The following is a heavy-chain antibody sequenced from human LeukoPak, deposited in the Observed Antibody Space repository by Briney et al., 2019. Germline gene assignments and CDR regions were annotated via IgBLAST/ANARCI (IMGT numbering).Heavy chain of an antibody. CDR3: ARSGVILTTPFDY. V-gene: IGHV1-69*04. Sequence: SVKVSCKASGGTFSSYAISWVRQAPGQGLEWMGRITPIFGIANYAQKFQGRVTITADKSTSTAYMELSSLRSEDTAVYYCARSGVILTTPFDYWGQGTLVTVSS. D-gene: IGHD3-9*01. CDR2: ITPIFGIA. J-gene: IGHJ4*02. CDR1: GGTFSSYA.